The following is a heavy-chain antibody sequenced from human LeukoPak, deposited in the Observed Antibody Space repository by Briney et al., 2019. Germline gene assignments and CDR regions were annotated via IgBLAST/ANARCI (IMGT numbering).Heavy chain of an antibody. J-gene: IGHJ5*02. V-gene: IGHV1-2*02. Sequence: GPSVTVSCKASGYTLTGYYMHWVRQAPGQGLEWLGWINPKNGGTNYAQKFQGRVTITADETTSTAYMELSSLRSEDTAVYYCATYRGVIAAAGTDNWFDPWGQGTLVTVSS. CDR2: INPKNGGT. D-gene: IGHD6-13*01. CDR3: ATYRGVIAAAGTDNWFDP. CDR1: GYTLTGYY.